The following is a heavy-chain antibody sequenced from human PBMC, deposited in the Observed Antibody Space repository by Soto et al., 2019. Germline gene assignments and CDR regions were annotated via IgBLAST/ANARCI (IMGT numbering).Heavy chain of an antibody. CDR3: ARDGPAAMRKDYYYYGMDV. D-gene: IGHD2-2*01. J-gene: IGHJ6*02. V-gene: IGHV1-69*13. CDR2: IIPIFGTA. CDR1: GGTFSSYA. Sequence: SVKVSCKASGGTFSSYAISWVRQAPGQGLEWMGGIIPIFGTANYAQKFQGRVTITADESTSTAYMELSSLRSEDTAVYYCARDGPAAMRKDYYYYGMDVWGQGTTVNVSS.